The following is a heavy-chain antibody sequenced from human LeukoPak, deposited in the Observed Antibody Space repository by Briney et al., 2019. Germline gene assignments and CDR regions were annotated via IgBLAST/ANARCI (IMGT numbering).Heavy chain of an antibody. Sequence: SETLSLTCTVSGGSISSYYWSWIRQPPGKGLEWIGYIYYSGSTNYNPSLKSRVTISVDTSKNQFSLKLSSVTAADTAVYYCARTYYDILTGYFYFDYWGQGTLVTVSS. D-gene: IGHD3-9*01. CDR2: IYYSGST. J-gene: IGHJ4*02. CDR3: ARTYYDILTGYFYFDY. CDR1: GGSISSYY. V-gene: IGHV4-59*08.